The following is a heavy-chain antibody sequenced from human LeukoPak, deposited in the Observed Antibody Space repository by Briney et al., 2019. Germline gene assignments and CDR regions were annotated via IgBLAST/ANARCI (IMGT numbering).Heavy chain of an antibody. D-gene: IGHD7-27*01. CDR1: GFTFSSYW. CDR2: INSDGSST. J-gene: IGHJ4*02. V-gene: IGHV3-74*01. CDR3: ARGLSGDPYYFDY. Sequence: PGGSLRLSCAASGFTFSSYWMHWVRQAPGKGLVWVSRINSDGSSTSYADSVRGRFTISRDNSKNTLYLQMNSLRAEDTAVYYCARGLSGDPYYFDYWGQGTLVTVSS.